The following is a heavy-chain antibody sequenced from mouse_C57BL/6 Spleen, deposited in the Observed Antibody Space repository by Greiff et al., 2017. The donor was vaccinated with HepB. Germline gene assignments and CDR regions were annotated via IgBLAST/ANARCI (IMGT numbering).Heavy chain of an antibody. Sequence: EVQLQESGPELVKPGASVKISCKASGYSFTGYYMHWVKQSSEKSLEWIGEINPSTGGTSYNQKFKGKATLTVDKSSSTAYMQLKSLTSEDSAVYYCARRGTTVVAPYYYAMDYWGQGTSVTVSS. CDR1: GYSFTGYY. V-gene: IGHV1-43*01. J-gene: IGHJ4*01. CDR2: INPSTGGT. CDR3: ARRGTTVVAPYYYAMDY. D-gene: IGHD1-1*01.